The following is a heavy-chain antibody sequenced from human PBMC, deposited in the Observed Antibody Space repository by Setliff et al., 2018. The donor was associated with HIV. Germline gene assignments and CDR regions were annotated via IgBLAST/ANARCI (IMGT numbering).Heavy chain of an antibody. V-gene: IGHV4-61*01. CDR1: GDSVSSGSYY. D-gene: IGHD3-22*01. CDR3: TREGSYYDRTGYWPVFDD. CDR2: IYYSGTT. J-gene: IGHJ4*02. Sequence: SETLSLTCTVSGDSVSSGSYYWSWIRQPPGKGLEWIGYIYYSGTTNYNPSLKSRVTISVDTSKNQFSLKLSSVTAADTAVYFCTREGSYYDRTGYWPVFDDWGQGTLVTVSS.